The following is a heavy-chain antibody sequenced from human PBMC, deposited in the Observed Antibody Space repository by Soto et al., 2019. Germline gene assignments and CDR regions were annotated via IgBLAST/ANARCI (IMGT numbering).Heavy chain of an antibody. CDR2: ISGSGGST. V-gene: IGHV3-23*01. Sequence: GGSLRLSCAASGFTFSSYAMSWVRQAPGKGLEGVSAISGSGGSTYYADSVKGRFTVSRDNSKNTLYLQMNSLRAEDTAVYYCAKDLLSYTSYYGMDVWGQGTTVTVAS. CDR1: GFTFSSYA. CDR3: AKDLLSYTSYYGMDV. J-gene: IGHJ6*02. D-gene: IGHD1-26*01.